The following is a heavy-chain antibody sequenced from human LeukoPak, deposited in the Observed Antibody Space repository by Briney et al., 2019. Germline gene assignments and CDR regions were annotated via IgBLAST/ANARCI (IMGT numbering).Heavy chain of an antibody. D-gene: IGHD3-10*01. CDR3: AREGYYGSGSPPSLYFDY. J-gene: IGHJ4*02. CDR2: ISRSSSYI. Sequence: GGSLRLSCAASGFTFSSYNMNWVRQAPGKGLEWVSSISRSSSYIYYADSVKGRFTISRDNSRSTLYLQMNSLRPEDTAIYYCAREGYYGSGSPPSLYFDYWGQGTLVTVSS. CDR1: GFTFSSYN. V-gene: IGHV3-21*01.